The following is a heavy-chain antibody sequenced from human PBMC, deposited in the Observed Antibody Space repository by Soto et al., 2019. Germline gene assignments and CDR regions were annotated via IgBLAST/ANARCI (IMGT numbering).Heavy chain of an antibody. D-gene: IGHD2-2*01. J-gene: IGHJ6*02. CDR1: GFTFSIYT. V-gene: IGHV3-21*01. CDR2: ISPSSDYI. CDR3: ARGHIVVLPAASRAYYYGLDV. Sequence: EVQLVESGGGLVKPGGSLRLSCAASGFTFSIYTMNWVRQAPGKGLEWVSSISPSSDYIYYADSLKGRFTISRDNTKNTLYLQMNSLGVEDTAVYYCARGHIVVLPAASRAYYYGLDVWGQGTTVSVS.